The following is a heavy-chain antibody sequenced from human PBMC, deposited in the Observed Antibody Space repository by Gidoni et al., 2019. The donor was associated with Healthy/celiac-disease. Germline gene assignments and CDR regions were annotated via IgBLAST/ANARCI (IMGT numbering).Heavy chain of an antibody. CDR2: ISYDGSNK. CDR3: AKDLQVAVAGKDY. J-gene: IGHJ4*02. Sequence: QVQLVASGGGVVQPGRSLRLSCAASGFTFSSYGMHWVRQAPGKGLEWVAVISYDGSNKYYADSVKGRFTISRDNSKNTLYLQMNSLRAEDTAVYYCAKDLQVAVAGKDYWGQGTLVTVSS. D-gene: IGHD6-19*01. V-gene: IGHV3-30*18. CDR1: GFTFSSYG.